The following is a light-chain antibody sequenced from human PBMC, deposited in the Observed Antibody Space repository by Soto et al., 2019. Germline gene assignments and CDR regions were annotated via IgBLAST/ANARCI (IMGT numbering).Light chain of an antibody. Sequence: QSALTQPPSASGSPGQSVTISCTGTSSDVGGYNCVSWYQQHPGKAPQLMIYEVTKRPSGVPDRFSGSKSGNTASLTVSGLQAEDEAEYYCSSYAGSKTVLFGGGTKRTVL. CDR3: SSYAGSKTVL. CDR2: EVT. V-gene: IGLV2-8*01. J-gene: IGLJ2*01. CDR1: SSDVGGYNC.